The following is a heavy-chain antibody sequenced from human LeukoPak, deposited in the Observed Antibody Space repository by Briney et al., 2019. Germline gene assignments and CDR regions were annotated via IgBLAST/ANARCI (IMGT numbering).Heavy chain of an antibody. CDR1: GGTFSNYA. CDR2: INPSGGST. D-gene: IGHD1-26*01. V-gene: IGHV1-46*01. J-gene: IGHJ4*02. CDR3: AREIGIVASYYFDY. Sequence: ASVKVSCKASGGTFSNYAITWVRQAPGQGLEWMGIINPSGGSTSYAQKFQGRVTMTRDMSTSTVYMELSSLRSEDTAVYYCAREIGIVASYYFDYWGQGTLVTVSS.